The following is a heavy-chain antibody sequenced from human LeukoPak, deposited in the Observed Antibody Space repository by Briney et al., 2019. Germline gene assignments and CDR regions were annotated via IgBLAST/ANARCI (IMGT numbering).Heavy chain of an antibody. Sequence: SVKVSCKASGGTFSSYAISWVRQAPGQGLDWMGGFIPIFGTADYAQKFQGRVTITADESTSTAYMELSSLRSEDTALYYCARVGYSNYEGPYFDYWGQGTLVTVSS. D-gene: IGHD4-11*01. V-gene: IGHV1-69*13. J-gene: IGHJ4*02. CDR2: FIPIFGTA. CDR1: GGTFSSYA. CDR3: ARVGYSNYEGPYFDY.